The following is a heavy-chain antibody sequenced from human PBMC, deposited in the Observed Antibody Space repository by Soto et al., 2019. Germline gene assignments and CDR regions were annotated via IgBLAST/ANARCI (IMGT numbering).Heavy chain of an antibody. CDR2: MYHSGRA. Sequence: QLQLQESGSGLVKPSQTLSLTCAVSGGSIRSVGYSWGWIRQPPGQGLEWIGYMYHSGRASYNPPLKSRVTISIDRAKCQFSLKLSSVTAAVTAVHYSASGPDYWGQEILVTLSP. J-gene: IGHJ4*02. CDR1: GGSIRSVGYS. CDR3: ASGPDY. V-gene: IGHV4-30-2*01.